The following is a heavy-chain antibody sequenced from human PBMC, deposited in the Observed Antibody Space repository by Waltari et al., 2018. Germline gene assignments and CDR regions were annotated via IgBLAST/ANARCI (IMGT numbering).Heavy chain of an antibody. Sequence: QLQLQESGPGLVKASETLSLPCSVSGCSISSTTYYLGCIRQPPGTRLEWIGSFSYNGNTYYNPSLKSRITISVDTSKNQFSLQLRSVTAADTAMYYCARPGRVGGGSLMGLDYWGQGTLVTVSS. J-gene: IGHJ4*02. CDR3: ARPGRVGGGSLMGLDY. D-gene: IGHD2-15*01. CDR2: FSYNGNT. CDR1: GCSISSTTYY. V-gene: IGHV4-39*01.